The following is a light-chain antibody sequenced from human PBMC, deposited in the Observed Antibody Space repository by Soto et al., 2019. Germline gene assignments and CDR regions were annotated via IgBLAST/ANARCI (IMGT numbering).Light chain of an antibody. CDR2: LHSDGSH. CDR3: QTWGTGIQV. Sequence: QSVLTQSPSASASLGASVTLTCTLSSGHSSYAIAWHQQRPEKGPRYLMKLHSDGSHSKGDGIPDRFSGPSSGAERYLTISSLQSEDEADYYCQTWGTGIQVFGGGTKLTVL. CDR1: SGHSSYA. J-gene: IGLJ2*01. V-gene: IGLV4-69*01.